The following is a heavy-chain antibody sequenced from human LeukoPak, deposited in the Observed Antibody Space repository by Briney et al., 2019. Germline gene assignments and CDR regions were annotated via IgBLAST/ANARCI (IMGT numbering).Heavy chain of an antibody. V-gene: IGHV3-30*18. CDR3: AKDRGANYYYYYGMDV. CDR2: ISYDGGNK. D-gene: IGHD3-10*01. CDR1: GFTFNTYA. J-gene: IGHJ6*02. Sequence: AGGSLRLSCAASGFTFNTYAIHWVRQAPGKGLEWVAIISYDGGNKYSADSVKGRFTISRDNSKNTLYLQMNSLRPDDTAVYYCAKDRGANYYYYYGMDVWGQGTAVTVSS.